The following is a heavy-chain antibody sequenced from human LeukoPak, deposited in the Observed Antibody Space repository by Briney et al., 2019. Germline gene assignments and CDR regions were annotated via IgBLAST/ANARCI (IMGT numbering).Heavy chain of an antibody. V-gene: IGHV4-38-2*01. Sequence: SETLSLTCAVSGYSISSGYYWGWIRQPPGKGLEWIGSLYHSGSTYYNPSLKSRVTMSVDTSKNQFSLRLSSVTAAGTAVYYCARGSIYYGDSSVYFDYWAQGTLVTASS. CDR2: LYHSGST. J-gene: IGHJ4*02. CDR3: ARGSIYYGDSSVYFDY. D-gene: IGHD3-22*01. CDR1: GYSISSGYY.